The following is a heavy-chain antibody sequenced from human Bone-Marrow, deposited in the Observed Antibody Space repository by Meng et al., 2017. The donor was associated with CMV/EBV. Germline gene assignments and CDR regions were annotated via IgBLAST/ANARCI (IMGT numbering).Heavy chain of an antibody. CDR3: ARGLWLFDY. CDR2: IYSDATTA. J-gene: IGHJ4*02. CDR1: GFTFSGYW. Sequence: GESLKISCAASGFTFSGYWMHWVRQAAGKGLVWVSRIYSDATTAAYADPVKGRFTISRDNVRGTLYLQMNNLRAEDTAVYYCARGLWLFDYWGQGTRVTGSS. D-gene: IGHD5-18*01. V-gene: IGHV3-74*01.